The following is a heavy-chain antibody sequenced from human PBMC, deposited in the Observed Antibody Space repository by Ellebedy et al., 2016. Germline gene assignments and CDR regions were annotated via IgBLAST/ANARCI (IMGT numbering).Heavy chain of an antibody. CDR1: GFTFSSYG. J-gene: IGHJ6*02. V-gene: IGHV3-33*01. CDR3: TTGPHYYYYYGMDV. CDR2: IWYDGSNK. Sequence: GGSLRLSCAASGFTFSSYGMHWVRQAPGKGLEWVAVIWYDGSNKYYADSVKGRFTISRDNSKNTLYLQMNSLKTEDTAVYYCTTGPHYYYYYGMDVWGQGTTVTVSS.